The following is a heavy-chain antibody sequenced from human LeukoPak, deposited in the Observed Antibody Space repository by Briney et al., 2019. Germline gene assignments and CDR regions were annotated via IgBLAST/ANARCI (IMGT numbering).Heavy chain of an antibody. CDR2: ISWNSGSI. Sequence: PGGSLRLSCAASGFTFSSYAMSWVRQAPGKGLEWVSGISWNSGSIGYADSVKGRFTISRDNAKNSLYLQMNSLRAEDTALYYCAKESGAARGFDYWGQGTLVTVSS. CDR1: GFTFSSYA. D-gene: IGHD6-6*01. J-gene: IGHJ4*02. V-gene: IGHV3-9*01. CDR3: AKESGAARGFDY.